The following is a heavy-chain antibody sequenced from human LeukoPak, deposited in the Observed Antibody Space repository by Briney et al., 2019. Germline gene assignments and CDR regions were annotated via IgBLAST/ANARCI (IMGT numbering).Heavy chain of an antibody. Sequence: ASVKVSCKASGGTFSSYAISWVRQALGQGLEWMGGIIPIFGTANYAQKFQGRVTITADESTSTAYMELSSLRSEDTAVYYCASKGGGSCRSSHCQGAFDFWGQGSMVTVSS. D-gene: IGHD2-2*01. V-gene: IGHV1-69*13. CDR3: ASKGGGSCRSSHCQGAFDF. J-gene: IGHJ3*01. CDR2: IIPIFGTA. CDR1: GGTFSSYA.